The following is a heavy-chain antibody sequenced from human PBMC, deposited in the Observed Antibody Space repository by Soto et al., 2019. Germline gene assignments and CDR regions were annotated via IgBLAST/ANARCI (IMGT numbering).Heavy chain of an antibody. CDR2: IYWDDDK. CDR3: AHSTSTRHYDFWSGPRPDV. J-gene: IGHJ6*02. CDR1: GFSLSTSGVG. D-gene: IGHD3-3*01. Sequence: QITLKESGHTLVKPTQTLTLTCTFSGFSLSTSGVGVGWIRQPPGKALEWLALIYWDDDKRYSPSLKSRLTITKDTSKNQVVLTMTNMDPVDTATYYCAHSTSTRHYDFWSGPRPDVWGQGTTVTVSS. V-gene: IGHV2-5*02.